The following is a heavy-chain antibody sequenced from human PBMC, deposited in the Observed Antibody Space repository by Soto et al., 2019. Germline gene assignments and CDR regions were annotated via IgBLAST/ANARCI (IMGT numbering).Heavy chain of an antibody. D-gene: IGHD5-12*01. CDR1: GVSISSYY. CDR3: VREAYIGYGHAIDR. Sequence: SETLSLTRAVSGVSISSYYWSWIRQPPGRGLEWIGYNYYSGTTNYNPSLKSRVTISVDTATNQFFLGLTSGTAADTAVYYCVREAYIGYGHAIDRWGPGTLVTVS. CDR2: NYYSGTT. J-gene: IGHJ5*02. V-gene: IGHV4-59*01.